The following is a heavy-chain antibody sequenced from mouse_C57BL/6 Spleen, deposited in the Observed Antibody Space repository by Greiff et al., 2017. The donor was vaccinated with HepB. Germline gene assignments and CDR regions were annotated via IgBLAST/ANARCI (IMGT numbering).Heavy chain of an antibody. CDR2: IYPGSGNT. V-gene: IGHV1-76*01. CDR3: AREHYYYGSSYDAMDY. D-gene: IGHD1-1*01. J-gene: IGHJ4*01. Sequence: QVQLQQSGAELVRPGASVKLSCKASGYTFTDYYINWVKQRPGQGLEWIARIYPGSGNTYYNEKFKGKATLTAEKSSSTAYMQLSSLTSEDSAVYFCAREHYYYGSSYDAMDYWGQGTSVTVSS. CDR1: GYTFTDYY.